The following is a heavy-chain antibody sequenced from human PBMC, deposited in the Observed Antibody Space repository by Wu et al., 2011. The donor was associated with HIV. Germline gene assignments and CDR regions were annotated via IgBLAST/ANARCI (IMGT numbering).Heavy chain of an antibody. CDR1: GGTFSSYA. CDR2: IIPFFGTS. J-gene: IGHJ6*03. CDR3: AREYMVRGTYYFYYMDV. D-gene: IGHD3-10*01. V-gene: IGHV1-69*15. Sequence: QVQLVQSGAEVKKPGSSVKVSCKASGGTFSSYAISWVRQAPGQGLEWMGKIIPFFGTSNYAQTFQDRVTITADESTSTAYMVLSSLRSEDTAVYYCAREYMVRGTYYFYYMDVVGQRDHGHRLL.